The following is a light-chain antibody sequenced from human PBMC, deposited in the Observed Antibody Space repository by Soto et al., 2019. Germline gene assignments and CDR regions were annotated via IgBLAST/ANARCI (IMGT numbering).Light chain of an antibody. V-gene: IGLV1-40*01. Sequence: QSALTQPPSVSGAPGQRVTISCTGSSSNIGAGYDVHWYQQLPGTAPKLLIHGNSNRPSGVPVRFSGSKSGTSASLAITGLQAEDEADYYCQSYDSSPWVFGTGTKVTVL. CDR1: SSNIGAGYD. J-gene: IGLJ1*01. CDR2: GNS. CDR3: QSYDSSPWV.